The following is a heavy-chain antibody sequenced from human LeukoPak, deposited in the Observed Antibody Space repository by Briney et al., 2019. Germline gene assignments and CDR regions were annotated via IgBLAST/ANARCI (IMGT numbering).Heavy chain of an antibody. Sequence: GGSLRLSCAASGLTFSSYGMSWVRKAPGKGLDWVSAISGSGGSTYYADSVKGRFTISRDNSKNTLYLQMNSLRAEDTAVYYCAIERAYYDILTGYSVAFAIWGQGTMVTVSS. CDR1: GLTFSSYG. CDR2: ISGSGGST. V-gene: IGHV3-23*01. J-gene: IGHJ3*02. D-gene: IGHD3-9*01. CDR3: AIERAYYDILTGYSVAFAI.